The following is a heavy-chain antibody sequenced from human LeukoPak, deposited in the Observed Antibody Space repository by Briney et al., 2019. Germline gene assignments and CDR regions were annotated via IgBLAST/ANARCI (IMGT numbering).Heavy chain of an antibody. V-gene: IGHV4-59*12. D-gene: IGHD6-13*01. Sequence: SETLSLTCTVSGGSISSYYWSWIRQPPGKGLEWIGYIYYSGSTNYNPSLKSRVTISVDTSKNQFSLKLTSVTAADTAVYYCARDATIAAPLMSWGQGTLVIVSS. CDR3: ARDATIAAPLMS. J-gene: IGHJ4*02. CDR1: GGSISSYY. CDR2: IYYSGST.